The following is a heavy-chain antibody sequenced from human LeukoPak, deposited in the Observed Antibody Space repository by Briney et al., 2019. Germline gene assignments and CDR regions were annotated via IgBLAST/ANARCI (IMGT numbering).Heavy chain of an antibody. CDR1: GFTFNSYA. V-gene: IGHV3-23*01. CDR2: ISSSGDST. CDR3: AARPDRGLGPLDF. J-gene: IGHJ4*02. Sequence: QPGGSLRLSCAAFGFTFNSYAMAWVRQPPGKGLEWVSAISSSGDSTYYTDSVKGRFTISRDNSKNTLYLEMSRLRADDTAVYFCAARPDRGLGPLDFWGQGTLVTVSS.